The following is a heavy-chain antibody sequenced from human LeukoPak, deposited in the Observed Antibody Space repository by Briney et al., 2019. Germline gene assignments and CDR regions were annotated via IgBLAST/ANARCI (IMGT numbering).Heavy chain of an antibody. CDR2: INPNSGGT. CDR3: ARSSSSPRGDAFDI. J-gene: IGHJ3*02. D-gene: IGHD6-6*01. CDR1: GYTFTGYY. V-gene: IGHV1-2*02. Sequence: ASVKVSCKASGYTFTGYYMHWVRQAPGQGLEWMGWINPNSGGTNYAQKFQGRVTMTRGTSISTAYMELSRLRSDDTAVYYCARSSSSPRGDAFDIWGQGTMVTVSS.